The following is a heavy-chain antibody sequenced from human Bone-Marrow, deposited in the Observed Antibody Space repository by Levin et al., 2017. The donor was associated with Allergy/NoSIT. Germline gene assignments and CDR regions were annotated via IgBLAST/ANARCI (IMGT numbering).Heavy chain of an antibody. J-gene: IGHJ3*02. V-gene: IGHV3-20*03. D-gene: IGHD2/OR15-2a*01. CDR1: GFTFDDYG. CDR2: LPFLFFLP. CDR3: ARHRNTMNIHDGFDI. Sequence: LPSAASGFTFDDYGMSWVRQAPGTFLSFFSFLPFLFFLPFSSSSFPGRLTISRDNANNSLYLQMNSLRVEDTALYYCARHRNTMNIHDGFDIWGQGTMVTVSS.